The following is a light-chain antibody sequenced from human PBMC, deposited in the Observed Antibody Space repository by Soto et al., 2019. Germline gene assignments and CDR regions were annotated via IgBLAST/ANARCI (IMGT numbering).Light chain of an antibody. Sequence: QSVLTQPASVSGSPGQSITISCTGTSSDVGGYNYVSWYQQHPGKAPKLMIYEVSNRPSGVSNRFSGSKSGTSASLAITGLQAEDEADYYCQSYDRSLSVAVFGGGTKLTVL. CDR1: SSDVGGYNY. CDR3: QSYDRSLSVAV. CDR2: EVS. V-gene: IGLV2-14*01. J-gene: IGLJ3*02.